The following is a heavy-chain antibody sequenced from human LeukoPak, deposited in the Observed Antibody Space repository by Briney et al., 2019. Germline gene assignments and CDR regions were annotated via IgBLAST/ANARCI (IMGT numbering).Heavy chain of an antibody. V-gene: IGHV3-7*01. CDR1: GFTFSSYW. D-gene: IGHD2-15*01. CDR2: IKQDGSEK. J-gene: IGHJ3*02. Sequence: GGSLRLSCAASGFTFSSYWMSWSRQAPGKGPEWVANIKQDGSEKYYVDSVKGRFTISRGNAKNSLYLQMNSLRVEDTAVYYCARAYCSGGSCYLAAFDIWGQGTLVTVSS. CDR3: ARAYCSGGSCYLAAFDI.